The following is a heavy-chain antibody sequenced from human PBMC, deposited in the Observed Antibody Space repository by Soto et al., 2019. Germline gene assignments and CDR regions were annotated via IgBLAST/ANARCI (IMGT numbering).Heavy chain of an antibody. CDR3: ARQDYSTTWYLKY. Sequence: GGSLRLSCAASGFTFSAYAMSWVRQAPGKGLEWVSVISDSGGATYYADSVKGRFTISRDNSKNTLYLQMNSLRAEDTAVYYCARQDYSTTWYLKYSGQGTLVSVSS. D-gene: IGHD6-13*01. CDR1: GFTFSAYA. V-gene: IGHV3-23*01. CDR2: ISDSGGAT. J-gene: IGHJ4*02.